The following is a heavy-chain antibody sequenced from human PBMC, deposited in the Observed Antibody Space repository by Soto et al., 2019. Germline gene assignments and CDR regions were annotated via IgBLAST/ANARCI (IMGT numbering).Heavy chain of an antibody. D-gene: IGHD3-3*01. Sequence: GGSLRLSCAASGFTFSSYAMSWVRQAPGKGLEWVSAISGSGGSTYYADSVKGRFTISRDNSKNTLYLQMNSLRAEDTAVYYCAKDPYDFWSGYHSTFDYWGQGTLVTVYS. CDR1: GFTFSSYA. CDR2: ISGSGGST. CDR3: AKDPYDFWSGYHSTFDY. J-gene: IGHJ4*02. V-gene: IGHV3-23*01.